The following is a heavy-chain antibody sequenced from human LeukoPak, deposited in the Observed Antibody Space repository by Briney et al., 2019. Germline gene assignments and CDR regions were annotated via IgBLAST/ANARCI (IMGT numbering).Heavy chain of an antibody. CDR1: GYSISSGYY. D-gene: IGHD5-12*01. CDR2: IYHTGST. Sequence: PSETLSLTCTVSGYSISSGYYWDWIRPPPGKGLEWIGTIYHTGSTYYNPSLNIRVTISVDPSKNQFSLKLSSVTAADTAVYYCAGGPYRGYGRYWGQGTLVTVSS. J-gene: IGHJ4*02. V-gene: IGHV4-38-2*02. CDR3: AGGPYRGYGRY.